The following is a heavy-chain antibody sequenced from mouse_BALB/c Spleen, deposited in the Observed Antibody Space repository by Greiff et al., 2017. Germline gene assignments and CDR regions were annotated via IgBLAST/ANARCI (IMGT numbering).Heavy chain of an antibody. J-gene: IGHJ1*01. CDR3: ARWWYFDV. V-gene: IGHV4-1*02. Sequence: EVKLVESGGGLVQPGGSLKLSCAASGFDFRRYWMSWVRQAPGKGLEWIGEINPDSSTINYTPSLKDKFIISRDNAKNTLYLQMSKVRSEDTALYYCARWWYFDVWGAGTTVTVSS. CDR1: GFDFRRYW. CDR2: INPDSSTI.